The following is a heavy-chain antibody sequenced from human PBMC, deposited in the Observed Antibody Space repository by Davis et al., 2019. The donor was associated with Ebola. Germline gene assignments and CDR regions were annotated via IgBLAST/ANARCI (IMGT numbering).Heavy chain of an antibody. D-gene: IGHD1/OR15-1a*01. CDR2: ISSSSSTI. CDR1: GFTFSSYS. J-gene: IGHJ4*02. CDR3: VTENWYRFES. V-gene: IGHV3-48*01. Sequence: GESLKISCAASGFTFSSYSMKWVRQAPGKGLEWISYISSSSSTIYYADSVKGRFTISRDDSKNTLYLQINSLKTEDTAVYYCVTENWYRFESWGQGTLVTVSS.